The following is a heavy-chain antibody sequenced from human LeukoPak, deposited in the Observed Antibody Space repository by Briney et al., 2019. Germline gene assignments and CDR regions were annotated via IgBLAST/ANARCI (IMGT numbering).Heavy chain of an antibody. V-gene: IGHV3-21*01. Sequence: GGSLRLSCAVSGITLSNYGMSWVRQAPGKGLEWVSSISSSSSYIYYADSVKGRFTISRDNAKNSLYLQMNSLRAEDTAVYYCARDEDGFAFDIWGQGTMVTVSS. CDR3: ARDEDGFAFDI. CDR2: ISSSSSYI. CDR1: GITLSNYG. D-gene: IGHD3-10*01. J-gene: IGHJ3*02.